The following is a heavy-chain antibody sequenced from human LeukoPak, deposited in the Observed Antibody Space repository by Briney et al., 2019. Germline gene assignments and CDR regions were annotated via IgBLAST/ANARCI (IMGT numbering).Heavy chain of an antibody. J-gene: IGHJ1*01. Sequence: GGSLRLSCAASGFTFSTYAMNWVRQAPGKGLEWVSAISGSATGSVTTYYTDSVKGRFTISRDNAKNSLYLQMNSLRAEDTAVYYCARGRVGSGYPLFQHWGQGTLVTVSS. CDR2: ISGSATGSVTT. CDR1: GFTFSTYA. CDR3: ARGRVGSGYPLFQH. V-gene: IGHV3-23*01. D-gene: IGHD3-22*01.